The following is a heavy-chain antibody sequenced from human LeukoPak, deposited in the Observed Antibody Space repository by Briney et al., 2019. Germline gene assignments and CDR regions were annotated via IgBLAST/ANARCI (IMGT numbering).Heavy chain of an antibody. V-gene: IGHV1-24*01. J-gene: IGHJ5*02. D-gene: IGHD6-19*01. CDR3: ARALGYSSGWYRWFDP. Sequence: GASVKVSCKVSGYTLTELSMHWVRQAPGKGLEWMGGFDPEDGETIYAQKFQGRVTMTEDTSTDTAYMELSSLRSDDTAVYYCARALGYSSGWYRWFDPWGQGTLVTVSS. CDR1: GYTLTELS. CDR2: FDPEDGET.